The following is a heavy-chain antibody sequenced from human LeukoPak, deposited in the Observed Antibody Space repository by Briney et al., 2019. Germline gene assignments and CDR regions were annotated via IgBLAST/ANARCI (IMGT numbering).Heavy chain of an antibody. D-gene: IGHD3-22*01. CDR2: INPSGGT. CDR3: AGGDESSGYYRMYFDY. Sequence: VASVTVSCKTSGYTLSNYYMHWVRQAPGQGPEWMGIINPSGGTTYAQNFQGRVIMGRDAFTSTVYMELSSLRSDDTAVYYCAGGDESSGYYRMYFDYWGQGTLVTVSS. CDR1: GYTLSNYY. J-gene: IGHJ4*02. V-gene: IGHV1-46*01.